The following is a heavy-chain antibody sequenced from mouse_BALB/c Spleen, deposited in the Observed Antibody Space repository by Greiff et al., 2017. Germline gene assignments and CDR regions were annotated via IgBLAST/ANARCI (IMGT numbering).Heavy chain of an antibody. J-gene: IGHJ4*01. CDR1: GFTFSSFG. CDR3: ARRYYGSSYYYAMDY. V-gene: IGHV5-17*02. CDR2: ISSGSSTI. Sequence: DVMLVESGGGLVQPGGSRKLSCAASGFTFSSFGMHWVRQAPEKGLEWVAYISSGSSTIYYADTVKGRFTISRDNPKNTLFLQMTSLRSEDTAMYYCARRYYGSSYYYAMDYWGQGTSVTVSS. D-gene: IGHD1-1*01.